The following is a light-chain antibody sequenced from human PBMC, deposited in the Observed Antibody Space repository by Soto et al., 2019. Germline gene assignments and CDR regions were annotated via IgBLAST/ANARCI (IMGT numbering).Light chain of an antibody. CDR3: SSYTSSSTLV. Sequence: QSALTQPASVSGSPGQSITISCTGTSSDVGGYNYVSWYQQHPGKAPKLMIYEVSNRPSGVSNRFSGSKSGNTASLTIAGLQADEEADYCCSSYTSSSTLVFGTGTKVTVL. CDR1: SSDVGGYNY. CDR2: EVS. J-gene: IGLJ1*01. V-gene: IGLV2-14*01.